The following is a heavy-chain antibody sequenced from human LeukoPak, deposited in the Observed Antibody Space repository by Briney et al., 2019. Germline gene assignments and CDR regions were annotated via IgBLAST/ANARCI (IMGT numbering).Heavy chain of an antibody. CDR1: GFTFSSYW. J-gene: IGHJ4*02. CDR3: ARGRIYFDY. D-gene: IGHD2-15*01. V-gene: IGHV3-7*02. Sequence: GGSLRLSCAASGFTFSSYWMHWVRQAPGKGLEWVANIQQDGSQKDHADSVKGRFTISRDNAKNSLYLQMNSLRAEDTAVYYCARGRIYFDYWGQGTLVAVSS. CDR2: IQQDGSQK.